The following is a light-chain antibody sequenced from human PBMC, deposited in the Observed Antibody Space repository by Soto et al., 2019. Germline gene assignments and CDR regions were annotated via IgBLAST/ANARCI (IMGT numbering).Light chain of an antibody. CDR1: QSVSSY. J-gene: IGKJ1*01. CDR3: QQRSNWPWT. CDR2: DAS. Sequence: EIVLTQSPATLSLSPGERATLSCRASQSVSSYLAWYQQKPGQAPRLLIYDASNRATGIPARFSGSGSGTDFTLTIRSLEPGDFSVYYCQQRSNWPWTFGQGTKVEIK. V-gene: IGKV3-11*01.